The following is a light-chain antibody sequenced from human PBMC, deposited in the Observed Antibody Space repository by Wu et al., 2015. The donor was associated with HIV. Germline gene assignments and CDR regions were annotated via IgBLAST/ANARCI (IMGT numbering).Light chain of an antibody. CDR2: GAS. J-gene: IGKJ1*01. Sequence: EIVLTQSPGTLSLSPGERATLSCRASQSVDNDYLAWYQQIPGQAPRLLIYGASSRATGIAHRFSGSGSGTDFTLTISTLEPEDVAVYYCQQRSNWPWTFGQGTKVEMK. V-gene: IGKV3D-20*02. CDR3: QQRSNWPWT. CDR1: QSVDNDY.